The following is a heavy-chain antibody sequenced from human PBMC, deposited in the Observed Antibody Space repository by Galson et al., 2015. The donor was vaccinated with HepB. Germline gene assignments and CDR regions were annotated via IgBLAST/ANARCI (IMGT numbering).Heavy chain of an antibody. J-gene: IGHJ6*02. CDR2: IWYDGSKK. D-gene: IGHD3-3*01. V-gene: IGHV3-33*01. Sequence: SLRLSCAASGFIFTHYGMHWVRQAPGTGLEWAAVIWYDGSKKYYADSVKGRFTISRDNSKNTLYLQMNSLRAEDTAVYYCARGLIWSGPPYHYGLDVWGQGATVTVSS. CDR3: ARGLIWSGPPYHYGLDV. CDR1: GFIFTHYG.